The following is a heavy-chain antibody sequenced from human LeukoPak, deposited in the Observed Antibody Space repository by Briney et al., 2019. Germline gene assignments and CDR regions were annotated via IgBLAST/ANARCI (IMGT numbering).Heavy chain of an antibody. J-gene: IGHJ4*02. V-gene: IGHV3-30-3*01. CDR3: ARVLGWMARGGFDH. D-gene: IGHD3/OR15-3a*01. CDR1: GFTFSSCP. CDR2: MSSDGSSK. Sequence: GSLSLSCAASGFTFSSCPMHWVRQAPGKGLEWVAAMSSDGSSKSYADSVKGRFTISRDNSKNTLFLQMNSLRGDDTAVYYCARVLGWMARGGFDHWGQGTLVTVSS.